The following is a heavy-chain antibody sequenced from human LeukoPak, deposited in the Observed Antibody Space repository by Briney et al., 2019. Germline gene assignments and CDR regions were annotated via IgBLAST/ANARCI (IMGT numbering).Heavy chain of an antibody. D-gene: IGHD3-10*01. CDR3: AREARGDDAFDI. CDR1: GFTFSSHA. CDR2: ISATGANT. Sequence: GGSLRLSCVASGFTFSSHAMSWVRQAPGKGLEWISDISATGANTYYADSVKGRFTISRDNSKNTLYLQMNSLRAEDTAVYYCAREARGDDAFDIWGQGTMVTVSS. V-gene: IGHV3-23*01. J-gene: IGHJ3*02.